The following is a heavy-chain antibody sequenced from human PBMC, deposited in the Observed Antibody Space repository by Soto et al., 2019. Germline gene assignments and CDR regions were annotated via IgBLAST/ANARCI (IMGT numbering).Heavy chain of an antibody. Sequence: GGSLRLSCAASGFTFSNAWMNWVRQAPGKGLEWVGRIKSKTDGGTTDYAAPVKRRLTISRDDSKSTLYLQMNSLKTEDTAVYYCTTTVGGDSGSSNFGYYYYAMDVWGQGTTVTVSS. CDR2: IKSKTDGGTT. V-gene: IGHV3-15*07. CDR3: TTTVGGDSGSSNFGYYYYAMDV. D-gene: IGHD6-6*01. J-gene: IGHJ6*02. CDR1: GFTFSNAW.